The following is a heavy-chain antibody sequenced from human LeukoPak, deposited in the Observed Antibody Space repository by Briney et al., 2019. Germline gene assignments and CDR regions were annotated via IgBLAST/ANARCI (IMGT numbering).Heavy chain of an antibody. V-gene: IGHV4-39*07. CDR1: GGSFSSSSYY. D-gene: IGHD4-17*01. CDR2: IYYGGST. Sequence: PSETLSLTCTVSGGSFSSSSYYWGWIRQPPGQGLEWIGSIYYGGSTYYNPSLKSRVTISVDTSKNQLSLKLSSVTAADTAVYYCARGLNRNDYGDYGYWGQGTLVTVSS. J-gene: IGHJ4*02. CDR3: ARGLNRNDYGDYGY.